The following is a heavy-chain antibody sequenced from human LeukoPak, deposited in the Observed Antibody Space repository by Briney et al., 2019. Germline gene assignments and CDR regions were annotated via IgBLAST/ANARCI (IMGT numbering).Heavy chain of an antibody. CDR2: INHSGST. J-gene: IGHJ5*02. D-gene: IGHD3-10*01. V-gene: IGHV4-34*01. Sequence: SETLSLTCAVYGGSFSGYYWSWIRQPPGKGLEWIGEINHSGSTNSNPSLKSRVTISVDTSKNQFSLKLSSVAAADTAVYYCARGSGITMVRGVIINWFDPWGQGTLVTVSS. CDR1: GGSFSGYY. CDR3: ARGSGITMVRGVIINWFDP.